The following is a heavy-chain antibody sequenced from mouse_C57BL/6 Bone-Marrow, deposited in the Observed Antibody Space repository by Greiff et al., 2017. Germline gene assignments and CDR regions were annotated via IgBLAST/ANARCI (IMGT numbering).Heavy chain of an antibody. D-gene: IGHD1-1*01. J-gene: IGHJ4*01. CDR1: GYSITSGYY. Sequence: ESGPGLVKPSQSLSLTCSVTGYSITSGYYWNWIRQFPGNKLEWMGYISYDGSNNYNPSLKNRISITRDTSKNQFFLKLNSVTTEDTATYYCARDGHGSISYYAMDYWGQGTSVTVSS. CDR2: ISYDGSN. V-gene: IGHV3-6*01. CDR3: ARDGHGSISYYAMDY.